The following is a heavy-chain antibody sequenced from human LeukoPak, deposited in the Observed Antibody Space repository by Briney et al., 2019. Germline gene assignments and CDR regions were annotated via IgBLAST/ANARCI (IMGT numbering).Heavy chain of an antibody. Sequence: VASVKVSCKASRGTFSSYAISWVRQAPGQGLEWMGSIIPIFGIANYAQKFQGRVTITADKSTSTAYMELSSLRSEDTAVYYCATGPGIAVAGVWFDPWGQGTLVTVSS. D-gene: IGHD6-19*01. CDR3: ATGPGIAVAGVWFDP. CDR2: IIPIFGIA. V-gene: IGHV1-69*04. J-gene: IGHJ5*02. CDR1: RGTFSSYA.